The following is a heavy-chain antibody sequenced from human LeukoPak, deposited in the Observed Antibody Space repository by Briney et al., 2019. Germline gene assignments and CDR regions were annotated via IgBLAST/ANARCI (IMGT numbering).Heavy chain of an antibody. V-gene: IGHV3-30*18. J-gene: IGHJ4*02. Sequence: PGGSLRLSCVASGFTFSSLGMHWVHQAPGKGLEWVAVISSDGSKKNYADSVKGRLTLSRDNSKNTVYLQVDSLRTEDTAVYYCAKGRQYSFDYLIDYWGQGTLVTVSS. D-gene: IGHD3-9*01. CDR2: ISSDGSKK. CDR3: AKGRQYSFDYLIDY. CDR1: GFTFSSLG.